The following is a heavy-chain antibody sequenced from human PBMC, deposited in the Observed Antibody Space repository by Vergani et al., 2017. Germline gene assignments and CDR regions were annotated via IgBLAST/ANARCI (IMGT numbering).Heavy chain of an antibody. D-gene: IGHD2-2*01. CDR2: IYYSGST. CDR1: GGSISSGDYY. J-gene: IGHJ5*02. V-gene: IGHV4-30-4*08. CDR3: ARAXSVVPAAKSSWFDP. Sequence: QVQLQESGPGLVKPSQTLPLTCTVSGGSISSGDYYWSWIRQPPGKGLEWIGYIYYSGSTYYNPSLKSRVTISVDTSKNQFSLKLSSVTAADTAVYYCARAXSVVPAAKSSWFDPWGQGTLVTVSS.